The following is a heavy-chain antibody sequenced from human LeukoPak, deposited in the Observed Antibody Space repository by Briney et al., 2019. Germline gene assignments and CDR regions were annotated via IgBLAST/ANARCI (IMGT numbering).Heavy chain of an antibody. J-gene: IGHJ4*02. CDR1: GYTFTNYG. CDR3: ARVRDYGGIGEDY. Sequence: ASVKVSCKASGYTFTNYGISRVRQAPGQGLECMGWISAYNGDTNYAQRFQGRVTMTTDTSTSTAYMELRSLRSDDTAVYYCARVRDYGGIGEDYWGQGTLVTVSS. D-gene: IGHD3-16*01. CDR2: ISAYNGDT. V-gene: IGHV1-18*01.